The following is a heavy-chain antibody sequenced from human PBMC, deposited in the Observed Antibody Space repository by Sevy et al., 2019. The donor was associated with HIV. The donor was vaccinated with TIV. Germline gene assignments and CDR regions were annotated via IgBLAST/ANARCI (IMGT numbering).Heavy chain of an antibody. D-gene: IGHD3-16*02. CDR1: GFTFSSYA. V-gene: IGHV3-64D*06. Sequence: GGSLRLSCSASGFTFSSYAMHWVRQAPGKGLEYVSAISSNGGSTYYADSVKGRFTISRDNSKNTLYLQMSSLRAEDTAVYYCVKDLNYDYVWGSYRSQKYLQHWGQGTLVTVSS. CDR3: VKDLNYDYVWGSYRSQKYLQH. J-gene: IGHJ1*01. CDR2: ISSNGGST.